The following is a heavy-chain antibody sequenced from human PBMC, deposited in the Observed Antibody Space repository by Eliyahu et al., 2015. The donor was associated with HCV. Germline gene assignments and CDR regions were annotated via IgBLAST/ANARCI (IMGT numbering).Heavy chain of an antibody. CDR1: GGSISSYY. D-gene: IGHD6-19*01. CDR3: ARGAYGQWTPGIYFDY. Sequence: QVQLQESGPGLVKPSEALSLTCTVSGGSISSYYWSWIRQPAGKGLEWIGRIYTSGSTNYNPSLKSRVTMSVDTSKNQFSLKLSSVTAADTAVYYCARGAYGQWTPGIYFDYWGQGTLVTVSS. J-gene: IGHJ4*02. CDR2: IYTSGST. V-gene: IGHV4-4*07.